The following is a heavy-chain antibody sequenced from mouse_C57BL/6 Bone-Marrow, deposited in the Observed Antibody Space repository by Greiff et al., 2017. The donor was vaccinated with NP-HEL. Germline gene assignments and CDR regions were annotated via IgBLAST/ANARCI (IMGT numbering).Heavy chain of an antibody. D-gene: IGHD2-2*01. V-gene: IGHV1-4*01. CDR2: INPSSGYT. CDR1: GYTFTSYT. CDR3: ARDLLDGYDGGLDY. Sequence: VQLQQSGAELARPGASVKMSCKASGYTFTSYTMHWVKQRPGQGLEWIGYINPSSGYTKYNQKFKDKATLTADKSSSTAYMQLSSLTSEDSAVDYCARDLLDGYDGGLDYWGQGTTLTVSS. J-gene: IGHJ2*01.